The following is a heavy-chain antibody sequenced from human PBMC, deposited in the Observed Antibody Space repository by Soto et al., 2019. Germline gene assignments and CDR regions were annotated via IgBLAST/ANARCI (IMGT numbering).Heavy chain of an antibody. J-gene: IGHJ3*02. CDR3: ARHRTTGYSLAAFDI. CDR2: INASGGST. V-gene: IGHV1-46*01. D-gene: IGHD1-1*01. CDR1: GYTFTSYA. Sequence: ASVKVSCKASGYTFTSYAMHWVRQAPGQGLEWMGIINASGGSTSYAQKFQGQVTISAEKSISTAYLQWSSLKASDSAMYYCARHRTTGYSLAAFDIWGQGTMVTVSS.